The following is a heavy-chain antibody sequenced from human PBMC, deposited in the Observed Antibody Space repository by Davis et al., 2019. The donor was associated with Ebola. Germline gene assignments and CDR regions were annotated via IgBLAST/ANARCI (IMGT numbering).Heavy chain of an antibody. CDR2: LGLSADT. D-gene: IGHD2-21*02. V-gene: IGHV3-23*01. CDR1: GFVFSSYV. J-gene: IGHJ3*01. Sequence: GGSLRLSCAASGFVFSSYVMSWVRRAPGKGLEWVSTLGLSADTYYADSVKGRFAISRDNSRNTLYLQMNGLRVEDTAMYYCAKDTANIWFDVWGQGTMVTVSS. CDR3: AKDTANIWFDV.